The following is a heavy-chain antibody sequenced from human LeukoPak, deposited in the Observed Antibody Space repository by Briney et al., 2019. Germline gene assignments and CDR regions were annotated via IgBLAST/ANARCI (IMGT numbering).Heavy chain of an antibody. D-gene: IGHD5-18*01. Sequence: SVKVSCKASGGTFSSYAISWVRQAPGQGLEWKGRIIPIFGTANYAQKFQGRVTITTDESTSTAYMELSSLRSEDTAVYYCARVGGYSYGSHFDYWGQGTLVTVSS. V-gene: IGHV1-69*05. J-gene: IGHJ4*02. CDR2: IIPIFGTA. CDR1: GGTFSSYA. CDR3: ARVGGYSYGSHFDY.